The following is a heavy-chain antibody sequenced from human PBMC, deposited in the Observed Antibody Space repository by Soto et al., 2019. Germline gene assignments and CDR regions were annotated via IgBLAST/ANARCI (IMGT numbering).Heavy chain of an antibody. CDR2: IIGSGGRI. J-gene: IGHJ6*02. Sequence: EVQLLESGGGLVQPGGSLRLSCAASGFTFSPYAMNWVGQAPGNGLGWVSAIIGSGGRIHYADSVKGRFTISRDNSKNTLYLQMNSLRDEDTAVYHCVKGYWKGDVWGQGTTVTVSS. D-gene: IGHD1-1*01. CDR3: VKGYWKGDV. V-gene: IGHV3-23*01. CDR1: GFTFSPYA.